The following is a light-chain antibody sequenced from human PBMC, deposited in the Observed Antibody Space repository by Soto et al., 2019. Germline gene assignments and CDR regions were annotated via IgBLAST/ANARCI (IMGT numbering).Light chain of an antibody. CDR2: AAS. Sequence: DIQMTQSPSSLSASVGDRVTITCRASQDISDYLAWYQQKPPGKVPKLLIYAASTLHSGVPSRFSGSGSGTDFTLNITSLQPEDVGTYYCQKYNSGPLTFGGGTKVDIK. J-gene: IGKJ4*01. CDR3: QKYNSGPLT. V-gene: IGKV1-27*01. CDR1: QDISDY.